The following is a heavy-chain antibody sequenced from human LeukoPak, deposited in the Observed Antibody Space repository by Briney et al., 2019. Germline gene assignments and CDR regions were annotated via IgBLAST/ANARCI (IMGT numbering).Heavy chain of an antibody. Sequence: GRSLRLPCAASGFTFDDYAMHWVRHGPGKGLEWVSGISWNSDSMVYADSLKGRFTISRDNAKNSLYLQMNSLRPEDTALYYCAKATLNFYDSPLDHWGQGTLVSVSS. D-gene: IGHD3-22*01. CDR3: AKATLNFYDSPLDH. CDR1: GFTFDDYA. J-gene: IGHJ4*02. V-gene: IGHV3-9*01. CDR2: ISWNSDSM.